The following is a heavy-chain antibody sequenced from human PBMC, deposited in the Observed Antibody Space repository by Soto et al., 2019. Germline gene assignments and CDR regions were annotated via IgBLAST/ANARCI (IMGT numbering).Heavy chain of an antibody. Sequence: SETLSLTCTVSGGSISSSSYYWGWIRQPPGKGLEWIGSIYYSGSTYYNPSLKSRVTISVDTSKNQFSLKLSSVTAADKAVYYCARHSIVVVPADPPETNFDYWGQGTLVTVSS. J-gene: IGHJ4*02. CDR1: GGSISSSSYY. D-gene: IGHD2-2*01. CDR2: IYYSGST. CDR3: ARHSIVVVPADPPETNFDY. V-gene: IGHV4-39*01.